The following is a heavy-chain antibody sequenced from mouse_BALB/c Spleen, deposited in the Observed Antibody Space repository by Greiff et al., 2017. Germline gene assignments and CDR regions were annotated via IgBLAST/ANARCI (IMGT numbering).Heavy chain of an antibody. Sequence: QVQLQQSGAELAKPGASVKMSCKASGYTFTSYWMHWVKQRPGQGLEWIGYINPSTGYTEYNQKFKDKATLTADKSSSTAYMQLSSLTSEDSAVYYCARSYYRYDDRERTMDYWGQGTSVTVSS. CDR2: INPSTGYT. D-gene: IGHD2-14*01. V-gene: IGHV1-7*01. CDR1: GYTFTSYW. CDR3: ARSYYRYDDRERTMDY. J-gene: IGHJ4*01.